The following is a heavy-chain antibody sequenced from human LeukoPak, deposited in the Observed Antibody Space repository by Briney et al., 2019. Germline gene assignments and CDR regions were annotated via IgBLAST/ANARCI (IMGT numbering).Heavy chain of an antibody. V-gene: IGHV3-74*01. Sequence: GGSLRLSCAASGFTFSGYWMHWVRQAPGKGLVWVSRIKSDGSSTTYADSVKGRFTISRDNAKYTLYLEMNSLRAEDTAVYYCARTFAAAHIDYWGQGTLVTVSS. CDR3: ARTFAAAHIDY. J-gene: IGHJ4*02. CDR1: GFTFSGYW. CDR2: IKSDGSST. D-gene: IGHD2-15*01.